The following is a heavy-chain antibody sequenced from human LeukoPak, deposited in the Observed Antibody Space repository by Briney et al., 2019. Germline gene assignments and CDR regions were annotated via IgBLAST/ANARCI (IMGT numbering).Heavy chain of an antibody. J-gene: IGHJ4*02. CDR3: ANGGIAVAASFY. Sequence: GGSLRLSCAASGFTFKTYAMNWVRQVPGKGPEWVSSMSGSGSSTDYADSVKGRFTISRDNSKNTLYLQMNSLRAEDTAVYYCANGGIAVAASFYWGQGTLVTVSS. V-gene: IGHV3-23*01. CDR2: MSGSGSST. CDR1: GFTFKTYA. D-gene: IGHD6-19*01.